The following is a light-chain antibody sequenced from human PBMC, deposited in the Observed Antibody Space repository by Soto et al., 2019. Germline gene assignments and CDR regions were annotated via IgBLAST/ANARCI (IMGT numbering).Light chain of an antibody. Sequence: DIQMTQSPSTLSASVGDRVTITCRASQSISSWLAWYQQKPGKAPKLLIYRASNLQSGVPSRFSGSGSGTEFTLTITSLQPDDFATYYCQQYNSYSRTFGQGTNVDI. CDR2: RAS. CDR1: QSISSW. V-gene: IGKV1-5*03. CDR3: QQYNSYSRT. J-gene: IGKJ1*01.